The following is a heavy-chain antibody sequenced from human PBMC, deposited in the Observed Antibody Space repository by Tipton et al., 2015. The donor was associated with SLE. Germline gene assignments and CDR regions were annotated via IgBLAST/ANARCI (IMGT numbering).Heavy chain of an antibody. V-gene: IGHV4-39*01. CDR3: ARQDLGRAATLTFDI. Sequence: LRLSCHVAGGPIRNSAYYWAWIRQTRGKRLEWIGSVFDTGYTAYNPSLEGRVSISVDTSNNEFSLKLSSVTAADAAVYFCARQDLGRAATLTFDIWGLGTLVTVSS. D-gene: IGHD6-25*01. CDR2: VFDTGYT. J-gene: IGHJ4*02. CDR1: GGPIRNSAYY.